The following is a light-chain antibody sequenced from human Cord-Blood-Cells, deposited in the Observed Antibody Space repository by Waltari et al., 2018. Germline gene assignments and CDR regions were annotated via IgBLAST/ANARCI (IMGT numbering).Light chain of an antibody. CDR1: SSDVGSYNL. CDR2: EGS. CDR3: CSYAGSSTWV. Sequence: QSALTQPASVSGSPGQSITISCTGTSSDVGSYNLVSWYQQHPGKAPKLMIYEGSKPPSGVSNRFTGAKSGNTASLTISGLQAEDEADYYCCSYAGSSTWVVGGGTKLTVL. V-gene: IGLV2-23*01. J-gene: IGLJ3*02.